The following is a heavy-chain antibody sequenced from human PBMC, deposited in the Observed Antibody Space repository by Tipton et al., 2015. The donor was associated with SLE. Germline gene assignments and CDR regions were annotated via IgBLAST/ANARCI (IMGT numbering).Heavy chain of an antibody. V-gene: IGHV4-59*01. D-gene: IGHD6-13*01. J-gene: IGHJ5*02. Sequence: TLSLTCTVSGGSISHYYWSWIRQPPGKGLEWIGYIYFSGSTTYNPSLKSRVTISIDTSKNQFSLNLTSVTAADTAVYYCAREAIATTGTRFDPWGQGTLVTVSS. CDR2: IYFSGST. CDR3: AREAIATTGTRFDP. CDR1: GGSISHYY.